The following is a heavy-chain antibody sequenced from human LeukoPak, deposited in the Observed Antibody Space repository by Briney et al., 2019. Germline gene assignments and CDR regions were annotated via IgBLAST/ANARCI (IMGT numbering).Heavy chain of an antibody. V-gene: IGHV1-69*02. CDR1: GGTFSSYT. CDR3: ARGGNWNDEINNWFDP. J-gene: IGHJ5*02. CDR2: IIPILGIA. D-gene: IGHD1-1*01. Sequence: SVKVSCKASGGTFSSYTISWVRQAPGQGLEWMGRIIPILGIANYAQKFQGRVTITADKSTSTAYMELSSLRSEDTAVYYCARGGNWNDEINNWFDPWGQGTLVTVSS.